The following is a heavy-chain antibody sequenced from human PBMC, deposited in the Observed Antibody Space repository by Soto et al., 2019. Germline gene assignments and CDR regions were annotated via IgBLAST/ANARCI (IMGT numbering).Heavy chain of an antibody. V-gene: IGHV3-30*18. CDR1: GFTFSSYG. CDR3: AKSSGYSGSYYAVDWFDP. J-gene: IGHJ5*02. D-gene: IGHD1-26*01. CDR2: ISYDGGNK. Sequence: QVQLVESGGGVVQPGRSLRLSCAASGFTFSSYGIHWVRQAPGKGLEWVAVISYDGGNKYYADSVKGRFTISRDNFKNTLYLQMNSLRAEDTAVYYCAKSSGYSGSYYAVDWFDPWGQGTLVTVSS.